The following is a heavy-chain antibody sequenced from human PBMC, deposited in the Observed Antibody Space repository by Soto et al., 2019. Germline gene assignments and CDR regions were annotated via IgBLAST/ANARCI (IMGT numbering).Heavy chain of an antibody. D-gene: IGHD2-15*01. CDR3: ARSPRPRWYFDY. CDR2: ISAYNGNT. J-gene: IGHJ4*02. CDR1: GYTFTSYG. Sequence: ASVKVSCKASGYTFTSYGISWVRQAPGQGLEWMGWISAYNGNTNYAQKLRGRVTMTTDTSTSTAYMELRSLRSDDTAVYYCARSPRPRWYFDYWGQGTLVTVSS. V-gene: IGHV1-18*01.